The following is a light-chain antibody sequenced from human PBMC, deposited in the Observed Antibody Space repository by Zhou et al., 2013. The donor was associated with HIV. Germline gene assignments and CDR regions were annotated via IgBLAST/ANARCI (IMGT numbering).Light chain of an antibody. J-gene: IGKJ5*01. CDR2: DTF. CDR3: QQRSDWPIT. CDR1: QSVRNY. Sequence: EVVLTQSPVTLSLSPGERATLSCRASQSVRNYLAWYQQKCGQAPRLLIYDTFNRATGIPARFSGSGSGTDFTLTISSLKPEDFAIYYCQQRSDWPITFGQGTRLEI. V-gene: IGKV3-11*01.